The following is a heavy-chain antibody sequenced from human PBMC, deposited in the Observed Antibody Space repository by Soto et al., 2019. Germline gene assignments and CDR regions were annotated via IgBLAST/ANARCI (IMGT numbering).Heavy chain of an antibody. V-gene: IGHV3-30*18. CDR2: ILYGGNKK. Sequence: QVQLVESGGGVVRPGRSLSLSCSASGFIFSDYAMHWVRQAPGTGMEWVAVILYGGNKKYYADSVKGRFTISRDNSKNTLYLQMNSLRAEDTAVYYCAKDGSQTIRVSYLSSWGQGSLVTFYS. D-gene: IGHD1-26*01. J-gene: IGHJ5*02. CDR3: AKDGSQTIRVSYLSS. CDR1: GFIFSDYA.